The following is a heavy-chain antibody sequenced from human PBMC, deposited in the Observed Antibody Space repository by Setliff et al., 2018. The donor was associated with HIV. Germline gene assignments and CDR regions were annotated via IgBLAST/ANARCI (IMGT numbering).Heavy chain of an antibody. D-gene: IGHD3-22*01. J-gene: IGHJ4*02. Sequence: GGSLRLSCAVSGFTFSSHWMVWVRQAPGKGLEWVSAISGSGGSTYYADSVKGRFTISRDNSKNTLYLQMNSLRAEDTAVYYCAKDRTVVVITIFDYWGQGTLVTVSS. V-gene: IGHV3-23*01. CDR3: AKDRTVVVITIFDY. CDR1: GFTFSSHW. CDR2: ISGSGGST.